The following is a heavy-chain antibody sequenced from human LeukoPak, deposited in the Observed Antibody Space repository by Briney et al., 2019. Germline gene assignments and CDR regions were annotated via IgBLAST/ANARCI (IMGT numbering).Heavy chain of an antibody. V-gene: IGHV3-23*01. CDR3: AKDPSYYYDSSGYYPWYFDY. CDR1: GFTFSSYA. CDR2: ISGSGGST. J-gene: IGHJ4*02. D-gene: IGHD3-22*01. Sequence: GGSLRLSCAASGFTFSSYAMSRVRQAPGKGLEWVSAISGSGGSTYYADSVKGRFTISRDNSKNTLYLQMNSLRAEDTAVYYCAKDPSYYYDSSGYYPWYFDYWGQGTLVTVSS.